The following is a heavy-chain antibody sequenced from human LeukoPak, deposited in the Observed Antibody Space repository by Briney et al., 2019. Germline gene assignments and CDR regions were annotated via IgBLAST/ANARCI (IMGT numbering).Heavy chain of an antibody. D-gene: IGHD6-19*01. CDR1: GGSISSSSYY. V-gene: IGHV4-39*07. Sequence: PSETLSLTCTVSGGSISSSSYYWGWIRQPPGKGLEWIGSIYYSGSTYYNPSLKSRVTISVDTSKNQFSLKLSSVTAADTAVYYCARVEASEWLVLDWGQGTLVTVSS. CDR3: ARVEASEWLVLD. CDR2: IYYSGST. J-gene: IGHJ4*02.